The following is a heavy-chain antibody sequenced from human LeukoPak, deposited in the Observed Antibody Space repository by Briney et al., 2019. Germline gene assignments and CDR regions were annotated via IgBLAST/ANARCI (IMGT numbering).Heavy chain of an antibody. CDR3: ARVYSGSYPAGEYYYYYYMDV. J-gene: IGHJ6*03. CDR1: GFTFSSYS. CDR2: ISSSGSTT. V-gene: IGHV3-48*04. Sequence: GGSLRLSCAASGFTFSSYSMSWIRQAPGKGLEWVSYISSSGSTTYYADSVKGRFTISRDNAKNSLYLQMNSLRAEDTAVYYCARVYSGSYPAGEYYYYYYMDVWGKGTTVTVSS. D-gene: IGHD1-26*01.